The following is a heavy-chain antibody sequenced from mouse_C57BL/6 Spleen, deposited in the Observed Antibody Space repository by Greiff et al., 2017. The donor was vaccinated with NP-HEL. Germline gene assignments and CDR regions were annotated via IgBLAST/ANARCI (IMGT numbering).Heavy chain of an antibody. Sequence: VQLQQSGPGLVQPSQSLSITCTVSGFSLTSYGVHWVRQSPGKGLEWLGVIWSGGSTDYNAAFISRLSNSKDKSKGQVFFKMNSLQAGDTAIEYWARIGGDSNYVRAMGYWGQGTSVTVSS. CDR2: IWSGGST. D-gene: IGHD2-5*01. CDR1: GFSLTSYG. V-gene: IGHV2-2*01. J-gene: IGHJ4*01. CDR3: ARIGGDSNYVRAMGY.